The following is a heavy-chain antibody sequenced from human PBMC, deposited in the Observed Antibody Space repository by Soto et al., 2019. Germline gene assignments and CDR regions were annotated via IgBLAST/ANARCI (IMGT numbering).Heavy chain of an antibody. J-gene: IGHJ4*02. D-gene: IGHD4-17*01. CDR3: TRDTFGDEDY. Sequence: EVQMVESGGGLVQPGGSLRLSCTASGFTFSKFWMHWVRQVPGKGLVWVSRINPELTTINYAAAVEGRFTISRDNAQNTLYLHMSSLIVEDSAVYYCTRDTFGDEDYWGQGIPVTVSS. CDR2: INPELTTI. V-gene: IGHV3-74*01. CDR1: GFTFSKFW.